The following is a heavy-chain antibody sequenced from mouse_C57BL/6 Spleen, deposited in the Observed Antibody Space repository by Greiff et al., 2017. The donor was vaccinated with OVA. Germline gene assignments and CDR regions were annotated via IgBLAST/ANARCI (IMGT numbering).Heavy chain of an antibody. V-gene: IGHV1-15*01. Sequence: QVQLQQSGAELVRPGASVTLSCKASGYTFTDYEMPWVKQTPLHGLEWIGAIDPETGGTAYNQKFKGKAILTADKSSSTAYMELRSLTSEDSAVYDCTINWNWYFDVWGTGTTVTVSS. CDR3: TINWNWYFDV. CDR2: IDPETGGT. CDR1: GYTFTDYE. J-gene: IGHJ1*03. D-gene: IGHD4-1*01.